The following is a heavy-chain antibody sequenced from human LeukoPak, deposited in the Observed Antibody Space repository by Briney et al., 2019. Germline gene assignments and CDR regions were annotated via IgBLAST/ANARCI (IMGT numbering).Heavy chain of an antibody. D-gene: IGHD6-13*01. CDR1: GFTFSSYG. Sequence: GGSLRLSCAASGFTFSSYGMHWVRQAPGKGLEWVAFIRYDGSNKYYADSVKGRFTISRDNSKNTLYLQMNSLRAEETAVYYCARLRTAADPNWFDPWGQGTLVTVSS. CDR3: ARLRTAADPNWFDP. CDR2: IRYDGSNK. V-gene: IGHV3-30*02. J-gene: IGHJ5*02.